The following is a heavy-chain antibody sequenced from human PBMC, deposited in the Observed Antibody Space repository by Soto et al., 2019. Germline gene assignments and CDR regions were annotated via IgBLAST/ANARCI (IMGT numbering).Heavy chain of an antibody. J-gene: IGHJ4*02. V-gene: IGHV4-59*01. CDR3: ARRWSGIDY. CDR1: GGSINNYY. CDR2: IHYSGTT. Sequence: QVQLQESGPGLVKPSETLSLTCTVSGGSINNYYWSWIRQPPGAGLEWIGYIHYSGTTNYTPSLMRRVTISMDTSKNQFFLKLTSMTAADTAVYYCARRWSGIDYWGQGTLVTVSS. D-gene: IGHD3-3*01.